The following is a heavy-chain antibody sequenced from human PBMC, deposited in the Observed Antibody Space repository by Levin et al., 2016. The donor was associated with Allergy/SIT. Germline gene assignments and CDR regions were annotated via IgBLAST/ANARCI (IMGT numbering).Heavy chain of an antibody. Sequence: GESLKISCAASGLTVGDKYMIWVRQAPGKGLEWVSVIYTGGSTYYADSVRDRFTISRDKSKNTLYLQMNRLRAEDTAVYYCAYLYNYYYGLDVVGPRGHGHRLL. V-gene: IGHV3-66*01. CDR2: IYTGGST. CDR1: GLTVGDKY. J-gene: IGHJ6*02. CDR3: AYLYNYYYGLDV.